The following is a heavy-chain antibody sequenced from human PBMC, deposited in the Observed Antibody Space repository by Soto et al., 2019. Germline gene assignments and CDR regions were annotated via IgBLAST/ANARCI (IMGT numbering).Heavy chain of an antibody. CDR2: VYWSDDK. V-gene: IGHV2-5*01. Sequence: QITLKESGPTLVKPTQTLTPTCTFSGFSLTASGVGVGWVRQPPGKALEWLALVYWSDDKLYSPSLKSRLTITKDTSRNQVVLTMTNMDPVDTATYYCVHRPHFSGSWYWIGYFDYWGQGTLVTVSS. CDR1: GFSLTASGVG. J-gene: IGHJ4*02. D-gene: IGHD1-26*01. CDR3: VHRPHFSGSWYWIGYFDY.